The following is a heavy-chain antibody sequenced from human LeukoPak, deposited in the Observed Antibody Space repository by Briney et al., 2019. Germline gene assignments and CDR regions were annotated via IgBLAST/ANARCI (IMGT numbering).Heavy chain of an antibody. D-gene: IGHD5-18*01. Sequence: PVKVSCKASGGTFSSYAISWVRQAPGQGLEWMGRIIPIFGIANYAQKFQGRVTITADKSTSTAYMELSSLRSDDTAVYYCASGIYSYGHQYYFDYWGQGTLVTVSS. CDR2: IIPIFGIA. CDR3: ASGIYSYGHQYYFDY. J-gene: IGHJ4*02. V-gene: IGHV1-69*04. CDR1: GGTFSSYA.